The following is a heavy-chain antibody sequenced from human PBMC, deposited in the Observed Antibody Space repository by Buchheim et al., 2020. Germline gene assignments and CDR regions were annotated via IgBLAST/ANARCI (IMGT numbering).Heavy chain of an antibody. Sequence: EVQLVESGGDLVQPGGSLRLSCAASGFTVSSNYMSWVRQAPGKGLEWVSVIYSGGTINYADSVKGRFTISRDSSKNTLYLQMSSLRPEDTAVYYCASSSGLYFAYWGQGTL. CDR3: ASSSGLYFAY. V-gene: IGHV3-66*02. J-gene: IGHJ4*02. CDR2: IYSGGTI. CDR1: GFTVSSNY. D-gene: IGHD3-22*01.